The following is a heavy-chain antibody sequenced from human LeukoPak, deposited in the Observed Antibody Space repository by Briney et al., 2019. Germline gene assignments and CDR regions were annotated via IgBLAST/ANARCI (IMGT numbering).Heavy chain of an antibody. Sequence: PSETLSLTCTVSGGSISSGDYYWSLIRQPPGKGLEWIGYIYYSGSTYYNPSLKSRVTISVDTSKNQFSLKLSSVTAADTAVYYCARGSGGGITMIILSTWGQGTLVTVSS. CDR3: ARGSGGGITMIILST. CDR2: IYYSGST. D-gene: IGHD3-22*01. V-gene: IGHV4-30-4*01. CDR1: GGSISSGDYY. J-gene: IGHJ5*02.